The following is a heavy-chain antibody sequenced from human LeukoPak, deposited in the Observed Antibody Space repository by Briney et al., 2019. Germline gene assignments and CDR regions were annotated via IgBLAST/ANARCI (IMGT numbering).Heavy chain of an antibody. CDR2: INPNSGGT. CDR1: GYTFTGYF. D-gene: IGHD5-24*01. Sequence: ASVKVSCKASGYTFTGYFMHWVRQAPGQGLEWMGWINPNSGGTSYAQKFQGRVTMTRDMSTSTVYMELSSLRSEDTAVYYCASNPRDGYNSWYMDVWGKGTTVTVSS. V-gene: IGHV1-2*02. CDR3: ASNPRDGYNSWYMDV. J-gene: IGHJ6*03.